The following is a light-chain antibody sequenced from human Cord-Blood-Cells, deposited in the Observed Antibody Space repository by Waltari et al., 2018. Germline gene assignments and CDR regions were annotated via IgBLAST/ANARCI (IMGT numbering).Light chain of an antibody. CDR2: WAS. Sequence: DIVMTQSPDSLAVSLGERATIPCKSSQSVLYRSNNKNYLAWYQQKPGQPPKLLIYWASTRESGVPDRFSGSGSGTDFTLTISSLQAEDVAVYYCQQYYSTPWTFGQGTKVEIK. V-gene: IGKV4-1*01. CDR1: QSVLYRSNNKNY. J-gene: IGKJ1*01. CDR3: QQYYSTPWT.